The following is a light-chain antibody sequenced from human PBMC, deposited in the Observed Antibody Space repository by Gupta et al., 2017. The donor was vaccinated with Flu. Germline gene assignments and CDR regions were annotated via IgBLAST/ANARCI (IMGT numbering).Light chain of an antibody. CDR2: AIN. Sequence: QTGRTRCKGDSLSNTYASWYQHKPGKAPVLVIYAINSRPSGIPDQFSGSRSGNTASLTFTGVQAEDEADYFCSSQARNDNHHSVFGGGTKVTVL. CDR1: SLSNTY. CDR3: SSQARNDNHHSV. V-gene: IGLV3-19*01. J-gene: IGLJ1*01.